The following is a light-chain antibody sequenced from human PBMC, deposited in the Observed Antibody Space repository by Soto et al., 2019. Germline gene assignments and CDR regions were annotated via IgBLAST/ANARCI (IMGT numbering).Light chain of an antibody. Sequence: AIPLTQSPSSLSASVGDRVTITCRASQAINTALAWYQQKPGEAPDLLIFDASTLESGVPSRFSGRGSGTDFTLTISGLQPEDFATYYCQQFYSFPITFGQGTRLEIK. CDR1: QAINTA. V-gene: IGKV1-13*02. CDR3: QQFYSFPIT. CDR2: DAS. J-gene: IGKJ5*01.